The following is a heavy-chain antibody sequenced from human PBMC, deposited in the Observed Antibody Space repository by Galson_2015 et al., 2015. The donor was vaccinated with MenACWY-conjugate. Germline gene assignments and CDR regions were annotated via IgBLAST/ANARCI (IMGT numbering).Heavy chain of an antibody. J-gene: IGHJ4*02. Sequence: SLRLSCAASGFSLSRYSMNWVRQVPGKGLEWISYITSSSSTIYYADSVKGRFTISRDNAKNSLYLQMNSLRAEDTAVYYCARVGYGESVTPDDYWGRGTLVTVSS. CDR3: ARVGYGESVTPDDY. CDR2: ITSSSSTI. V-gene: IGHV3-48*04. CDR1: GFSLSRYS. D-gene: IGHD4-17*01.